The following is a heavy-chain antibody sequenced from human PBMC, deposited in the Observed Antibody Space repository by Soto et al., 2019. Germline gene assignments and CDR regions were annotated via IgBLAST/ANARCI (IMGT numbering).Heavy chain of an antibody. Sequence: EVQLVESGGGLVQPGRSLRLSCAASGFTFDDYAMHWVRQAPGKGLEWVSGISWNSGSIGYADSVKGRFTISRDNAKNSLYLQMNSLRAEDTALYYCAKDRAARPRGCSFDYWGQGTLVTVSS. D-gene: IGHD6-6*01. CDR3: AKDRAARPRGCSFDY. J-gene: IGHJ4*02. CDR2: ISWNSGSI. CDR1: GFTFDDYA. V-gene: IGHV3-9*01.